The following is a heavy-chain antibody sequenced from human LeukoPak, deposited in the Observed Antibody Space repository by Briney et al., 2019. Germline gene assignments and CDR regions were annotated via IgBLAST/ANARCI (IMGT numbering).Heavy chain of an antibody. CDR1: GFTFSSYA. Sequence: GGSLRLSCAASGFTFSSYAMSWVRQAPGKGLEWVSYISNGASTIYYVDSVKGRFTISRDNAKNSLYLQMNSLRAEDTGVYYCAKDLSTVLGITIFGVVINGYDYWGQGTLVTVSS. J-gene: IGHJ4*02. CDR3: AKDLSTVLGITIFGVVINGYDY. V-gene: IGHV3-48*04. D-gene: IGHD3-3*01. CDR2: ISNGASTI.